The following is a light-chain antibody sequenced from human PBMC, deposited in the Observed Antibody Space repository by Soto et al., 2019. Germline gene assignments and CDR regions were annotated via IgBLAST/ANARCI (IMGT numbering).Light chain of an antibody. J-gene: IGLJ1*01. CDR1: SSNVGGNP. CDR3: ASWDDSLNGPV. V-gene: IGLV1-44*01. CDR2: TNT. Sequence: QSVLTQPPSASGTPGQRVTISCSGSSSNVGGNPVNWYQHVPTTAPKLLIYTNTQRPSGAPHRFSGSKSGTSASLAISGLQSEDEADYYCASWDDSLNGPVFGTGTKVTVL.